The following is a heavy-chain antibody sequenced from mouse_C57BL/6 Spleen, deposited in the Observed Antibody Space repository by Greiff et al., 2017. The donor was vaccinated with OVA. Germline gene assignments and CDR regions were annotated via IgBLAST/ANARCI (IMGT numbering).Heavy chain of an antibody. J-gene: IGHJ2*01. D-gene: IGHD1-1*01. Sequence: EVQLVESGGGLVKPGGSLKLSCAASGFTFSSYTMSWVRQTPEKRLEWVATISGGGGNTYYPDSVKGRFTISRDNAKNTLYLQMSSLRSEDTALYYCARESDYYGSGDFDYWGQGTTLTVSS. V-gene: IGHV5-9*01. CDR1: GFTFSSYT. CDR3: ARESDYYGSGDFDY. CDR2: ISGGGGNT.